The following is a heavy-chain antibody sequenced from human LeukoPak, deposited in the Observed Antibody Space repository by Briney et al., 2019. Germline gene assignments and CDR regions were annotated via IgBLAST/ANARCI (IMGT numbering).Heavy chain of an antibody. Sequence: PSETLSLTCAVYGGSFSGYYWSWIRQPPGQGLEWIGEINHSGSTNYNPSLKSRVTISVDTSKNQFSLKLSSVTAADTAVYYCARVRRYYYGSGSYSITTPFDYWGQGTLVTVSS. J-gene: IGHJ4*02. D-gene: IGHD3-10*01. CDR1: GGSFSGYY. CDR2: INHSGST. V-gene: IGHV4-34*01. CDR3: ARVRRYYYGSGSYSITTPFDY.